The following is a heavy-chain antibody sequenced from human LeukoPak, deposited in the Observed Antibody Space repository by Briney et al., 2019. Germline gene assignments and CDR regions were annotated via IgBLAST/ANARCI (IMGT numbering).Heavy chain of an antibody. Sequence: GGSLGLSCAVSGITLSNYGMSWVRQAPGKGLEWVSYISSSGSTIYYADSVKGRFTISRDNAKNSLYLQMNSLRAEDTAVYYCARAPHTAMVTGFLWGQGTLVTVSS. CDR3: ARAPHTAMVTGFL. V-gene: IGHV3-11*01. D-gene: IGHD5-18*01. CDR2: ISSSGSTI. CDR1: GITLSNYG. J-gene: IGHJ4*02.